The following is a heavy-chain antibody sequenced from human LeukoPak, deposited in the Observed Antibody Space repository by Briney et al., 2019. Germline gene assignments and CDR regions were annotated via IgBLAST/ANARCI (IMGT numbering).Heavy chain of an antibody. Sequence: GGSLRLSCAASGFTFSSYAMTWVRQAPGKGLEWVSAISGSGGTTYYADSVKGRFTISRDNSKNTLYLQMNSLRAEDTAVYYCAKESFYDSGGYYIEYFQHWGQGTLVTVSS. CDR2: ISGSGGTT. CDR1: GFTFSSYA. D-gene: IGHD3-22*01. J-gene: IGHJ1*01. V-gene: IGHV3-23*01. CDR3: AKESFYDSGGYYIEYFQH.